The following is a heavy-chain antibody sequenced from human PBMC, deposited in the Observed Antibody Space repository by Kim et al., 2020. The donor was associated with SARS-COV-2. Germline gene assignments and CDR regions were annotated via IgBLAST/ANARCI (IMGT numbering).Heavy chain of an antibody. J-gene: IGHJ2*01. CDR2: ISTDVGDT. Sequence: ASVKVSCMPSGYTFTHHAIHWVRQAPGQGLEWMGWISTDVGDTRYSQKFQGRVTISRDTSATTAYMDLSSLRSEDTAIYYCARDKGISAAGHWYFDLWGRGSLVTVSS. D-gene: IGHD6-13*01. V-gene: IGHV1-3*04. CDR3: ARDKGISAAGHWYFDL. CDR1: GYTFTHHA.